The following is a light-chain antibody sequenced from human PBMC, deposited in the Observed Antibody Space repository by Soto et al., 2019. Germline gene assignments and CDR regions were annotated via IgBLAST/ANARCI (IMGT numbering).Light chain of an antibody. CDR1: SGHRTYI. CDR3: ETWDSTSWV. Sequence: QSVLTQSSSASASLGSSVKITCTLSSGHRTYIIAWHQQQPGKAPRYLMKLEGSGSYNKGSGVPDRFSGSSSGADRYLTISTLQFEDQAAYYCETWDSTSWVFGGGTKLTVL. J-gene: IGLJ3*02. V-gene: IGLV4-60*02. CDR2: LEGSGSY.